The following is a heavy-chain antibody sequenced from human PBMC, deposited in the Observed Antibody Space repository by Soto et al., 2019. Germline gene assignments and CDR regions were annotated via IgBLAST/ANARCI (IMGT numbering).Heavy chain of an antibody. CDR1: GGTFSSYA. Sequence: ASVKVSCKASGGTFSSYAISWVRQAPGQGLEWMGGIIPIFGTENYAQKFQGRVTITADESTSTAYMELSSLRSEDTAVYYCARVADYGGNSALNWGQGTLVTVSS. CDR3: ARVADYGGNSALN. CDR2: IIPIFGTE. D-gene: IGHD4-17*01. V-gene: IGHV1-69*13. J-gene: IGHJ4*02.